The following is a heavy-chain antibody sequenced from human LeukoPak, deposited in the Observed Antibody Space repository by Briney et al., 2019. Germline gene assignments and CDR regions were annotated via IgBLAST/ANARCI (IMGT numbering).Heavy chain of an antibody. CDR3: AKGKDSVAGATNDY. CDR2: INSDGSIT. V-gene: IGHV3-74*01. Sequence: GGSLRLSCAASTFTFSNYWMHWVRQAPGEGLIWVSRINSDGSITSYADSVKGRFTISRDNAKNSLYLQMNSLRAEDTAVYYCAKGKDSVAGATNDYWGQGTLVTVSS. J-gene: IGHJ4*02. CDR1: TFTFSNYW. D-gene: IGHD6-19*01.